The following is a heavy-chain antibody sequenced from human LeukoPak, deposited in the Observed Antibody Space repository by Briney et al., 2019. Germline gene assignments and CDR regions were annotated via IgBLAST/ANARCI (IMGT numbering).Heavy chain of an antibody. CDR1: GFTFSSYW. D-gene: IGHD3-22*01. V-gene: IGHV3-7*01. CDR3: ARDLDYYDSSGPADY. Sequence: PGGSLRLSCAASGFTFSSYWMSWVRQAPGKGLEWVANIKQDGSEKYYVDSVKGRFTISRDNAKNSLYLQMNSLRAEDTAVYYCARDLDYYDSSGPADYWGQGTLVTVSS. CDR2: IKQDGSEK. J-gene: IGHJ4*02.